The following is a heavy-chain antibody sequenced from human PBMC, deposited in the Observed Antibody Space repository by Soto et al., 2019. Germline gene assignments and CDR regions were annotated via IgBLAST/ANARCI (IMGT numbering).Heavy chain of an antibody. J-gene: IGHJ6*03. CDR3: ARETAGYSNPYYYYYMDV. CDR2: IYYSGST. V-gene: IGHV4-31*03. D-gene: IGHD4-4*01. Sequence: SETLSLTCTVSGGSTSSGGYYWSWIRQHPGKGLEWIGYIYYSGSTYYNPSLKSRVTISVDTSKNQFSLKLSSVTAADTAVYYCARETAGYSNPYYYYYMDVWGKGTTVTVSS. CDR1: GGSTSSGGYY.